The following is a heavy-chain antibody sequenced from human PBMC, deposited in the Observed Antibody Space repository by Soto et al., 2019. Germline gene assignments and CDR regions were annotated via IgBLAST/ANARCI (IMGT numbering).Heavy chain of an antibody. D-gene: IGHD7-27*01. Sequence: GGSLRLSCAVSGFTFSDYWMSWVRQAPGRGLEWVATIAHDGSEKFYVDSVKGRFTISRDNTKNSLYLQMNSLRAEDTALYYCARESNAHFDYWGQGTMVTVSS. V-gene: IGHV3-7*01. CDR1: GFTFSDYW. J-gene: IGHJ4*02. CDR2: IAHDGSEK. CDR3: ARESNAHFDY.